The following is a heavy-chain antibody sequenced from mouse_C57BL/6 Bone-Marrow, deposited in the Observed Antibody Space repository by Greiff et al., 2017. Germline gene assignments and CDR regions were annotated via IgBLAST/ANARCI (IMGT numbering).Heavy chain of an antibody. D-gene: IGHD2-3*01. J-gene: IGHJ3*01. CDR3: ASPYDGYWFAY. V-gene: IGHV2-2*01. Sequence: VQLQQSGPGLVQPSQSLSITCTVSGFSLTSYGVHWVRQSPGKGLEWLGVIWSGGSTDYNAAFISRLSISKDNSKSQVFFKMNSLQADDTAIYYCASPYDGYWFAYWGQGTLVTVSA. CDR2: IWSGGST. CDR1: GFSLTSYG.